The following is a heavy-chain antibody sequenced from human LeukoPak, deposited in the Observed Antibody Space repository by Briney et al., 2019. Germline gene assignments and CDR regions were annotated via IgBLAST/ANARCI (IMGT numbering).Heavy chain of an antibody. D-gene: IGHD1-26*01. CDR1: GGSISDYY. J-gene: IGHJ5*02. CDR2: IYYSGNT. CDR3: ARVLWGADP. V-gene: IGHV4-59*01. Sequence: SETLSLTCTISGGSISDYYWSWIRQPPGKGLEWIGYIYYSGNTNYNPSLQSRVTISVDTSMNQFSLTLYFVTAADTAVYYCARVLWGADPWGQGTLVTVSS.